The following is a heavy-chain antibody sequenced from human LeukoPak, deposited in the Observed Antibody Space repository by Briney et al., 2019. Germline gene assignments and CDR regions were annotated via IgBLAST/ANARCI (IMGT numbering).Heavy chain of an antibody. CDR3: ARVSPYYYGSSGYLTGISFDY. V-gene: IGHV4-59*01. CDR2: IYYSGST. Sequence: SETLSLTCTVSGGSISNYYWSWIRQPPGKGLEWIAYIYYSGSTNYNPSLKSRVTISVDTSKNQFSLKLSSVTAADTAVYYCARVSPYYYGSSGYLTGISFDYWGQGTLVTVSS. CDR1: GGSISNYY. J-gene: IGHJ4*02. D-gene: IGHD3-22*01.